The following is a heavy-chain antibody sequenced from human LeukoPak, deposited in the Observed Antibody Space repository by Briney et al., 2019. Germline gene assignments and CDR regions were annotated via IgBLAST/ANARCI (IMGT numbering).Heavy chain of an antibody. J-gene: IGHJ5*01. Sequence: GGSLRLSCAAPRFIFSGYGMHWVRQAPGKGLEWVAVIWYDGTEKYYGESVKGRFSISRDNSKNTLYLQMNSLRVEDTAIYFCAREDLGFDSWGLGTLVIVSS. CDR2: IWYDGTEK. V-gene: IGHV3-33*01. CDR1: RFIFSGYG. CDR3: AREDLGFDS.